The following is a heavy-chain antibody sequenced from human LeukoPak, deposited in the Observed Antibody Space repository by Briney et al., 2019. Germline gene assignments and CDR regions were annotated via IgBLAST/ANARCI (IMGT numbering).Heavy chain of an antibody. CDR1: GGTLNSFA. J-gene: IGHJ6*02. Sequence: SSVKVSCKSSGGTLNSFAISWVRQAPGQGLEWMGGIIPIFGTANYAQEFQGGVTITADESTNTAYMELSSLRSEDTAVYYCASRYCSAGRCDSSYYYYYGMDVWGQGTTVTVSS. CDR3: ASRYCSAGRCDSSYYYYYGMDV. D-gene: IGHD2-15*01. V-gene: IGHV1-69*01. CDR2: IIPIFGTA.